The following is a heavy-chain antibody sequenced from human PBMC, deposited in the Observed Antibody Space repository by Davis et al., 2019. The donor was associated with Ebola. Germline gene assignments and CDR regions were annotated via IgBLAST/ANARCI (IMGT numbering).Heavy chain of an antibody. CDR1: GFTFSDYY. CDR2: INSSGSTI. V-gene: IGHV3-11*01. J-gene: IGHJ4*02. D-gene: IGHD1-20*01. CDR3: ARDLLTGTTWDY. Sequence: PGGSLRLSCAASGFTFSDYYMSWIRQAPGKGLEWVSYINSSGSTIYYADSVKGRFTISRDNAKNSLYLQMNSLRAEDTAVYYCARDLLTGTTWDYWGQGTLVTVSS.